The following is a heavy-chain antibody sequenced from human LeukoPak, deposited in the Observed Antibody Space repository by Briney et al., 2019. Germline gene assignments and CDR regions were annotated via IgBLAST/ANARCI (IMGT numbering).Heavy chain of an antibody. CDR1: GGSISNYY. Sequence: SETLSLTCTVSGGSISNYYWSWIRQPPGKGLEWIGYIYYSGSTNYNPSLKSRVTISVDMSKNQFSLKLSSVTAADTAVYYCARGGYYGSGNDFRFDPWGQGTLVTVSS. J-gene: IGHJ5*02. V-gene: IGHV4-59*01. CDR2: IYYSGST. CDR3: ARGGYYGSGNDFRFDP. D-gene: IGHD3-10*01.